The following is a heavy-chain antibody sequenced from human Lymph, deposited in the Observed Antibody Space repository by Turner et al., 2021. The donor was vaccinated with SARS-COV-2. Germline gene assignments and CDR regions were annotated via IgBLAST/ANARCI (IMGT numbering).Heavy chain of an antibody. CDR1: GFTFSSYW. CDR2: INSDGSST. J-gene: IGHJ4*02. D-gene: IGHD6-6*01. V-gene: IGHV3-74*01. Sequence: EVQLVESGGGLVQPGGSLRLSCAASGFTFSSYWMHWVRQAPGKGLVWVSSINSDGSSTTYADSVKGRFTISRDNAKNTLYLQMNSLRAEDTAVYYCARDTPYSTSAAHYWGQGTLVTVSS. CDR3: ARDTPYSTSAAHY.